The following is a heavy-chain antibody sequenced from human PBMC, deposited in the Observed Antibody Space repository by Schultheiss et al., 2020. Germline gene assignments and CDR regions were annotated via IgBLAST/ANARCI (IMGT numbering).Heavy chain of an antibody. Sequence: GSLRLSCAASGFTFSSYAMHWVRQAPGKGLEWVSYISSSSSHIYYADSLKGRFTTSRDNAKNSLYLQMNSLRAEDTAVYYCARETAYSGTTWGQGTLVTVSS. D-gene: IGHD1-26*01. CDR3: ARETAYSGTT. J-gene: IGHJ5*02. V-gene: IGHV3-21*05. CDR1: GFTFSSYA. CDR2: ISSSSSHI.